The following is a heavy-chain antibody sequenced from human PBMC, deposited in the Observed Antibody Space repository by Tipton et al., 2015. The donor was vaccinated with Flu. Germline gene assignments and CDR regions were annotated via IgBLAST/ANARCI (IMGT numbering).Heavy chain of an antibody. Sequence: TLSLTCAVYGGSFSGYYWSWIRQSPGKGLEWIGEINHSGSTNYNPSLKSRVTISVDTSKNQFSLKLSSVTAADTAVYYCARETRFGRFLEWLLDYWGQGTLVTVSS. D-gene: IGHD3-3*01. CDR3: ARETRFGRFLEWLLDY. CDR1: GGSFSGYY. V-gene: IGHV4-34*01. J-gene: IGHJ4*02. CDR2: INHSGST.